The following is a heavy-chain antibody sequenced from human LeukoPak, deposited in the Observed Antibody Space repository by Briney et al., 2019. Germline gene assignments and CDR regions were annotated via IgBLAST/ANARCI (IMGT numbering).Heavy chain of an antibody. V-gene: IGHV3-23*01. D-gene: IGHD3-10*01. CDR3: ARSREGSGAFDI. CDR2: ISNGGGRT. J-gene: IGHJ3*02. Sequence: GGSLRLSCAASGFTFSSYSMSWVCQAPGKGLEWVSLISNGGGRTFYADSVKGRFTISRDISKNTLYLQMNSLRAEDTAVYYCARSREGSGAFDIWGQGTMVTVSS. CDR1: GFTFSSYS.